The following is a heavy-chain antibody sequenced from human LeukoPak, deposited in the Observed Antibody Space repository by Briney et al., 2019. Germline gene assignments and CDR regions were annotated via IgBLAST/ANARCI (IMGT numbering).Heavy chain of an antibody. D-gene: IGHD3-22*01. CDR1: GGSITNYY. CDR2: IYYNVES. J-gene: IGHJ3*02. CDR3: ARGPYSYDSSGAFDI. Sequence: SETLSLTCTVSGGSITNYYWSWIRQPAGQGLEWLGRIYYNVESNYNPSLKSRVTMSVDTSKNQFSLKLSSVTAADTAVYFCARGPYSYDSSGAFDIWGQGTMVTVSS. V-gene: IGHV4-4*07.